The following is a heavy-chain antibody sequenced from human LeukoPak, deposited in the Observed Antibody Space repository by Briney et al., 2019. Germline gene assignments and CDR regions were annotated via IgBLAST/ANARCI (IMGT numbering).Heavy chain of an antibody. CDR2: IYYSGST. V-gene: IGHV4-39*02. CDR3: ARERYYDFWSGYSHYYGMDV. J-gene: IGHJ6*02. Sequence: SETLSLTCTVSGGSISSSSYYWGWIRQPPGKGLEWIGSIYYSGSTHYNPSLKSRVTISVDTSKNQFSLKLSSVTAADTAVYYCARERYYDFWSGYSHYYGMDVWGQGTTVTVSS. CDR1: GGSISSSSYY. D-gene: IGHD3-3*01.